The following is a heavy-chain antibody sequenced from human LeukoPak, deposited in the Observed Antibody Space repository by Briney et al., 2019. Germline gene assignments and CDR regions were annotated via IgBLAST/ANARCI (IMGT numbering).Heavy chain of an antibody. CDR1: GYTFTDNY. V-gene: IGHV1-2*02. J-gene: IGHJ4*02. CDR3: RRVASCGSGCYYYFDY. D-gene: IGHD2-21*02. Sequence: ASVKVSCKASGYTFTDNYIHWVRQAPGQGLEWMGWINPRSGGTSYGQKFQGRVTVTRDTSIITAYMELSSLTSDDTAVYYCRRVASCGSGCYYYFDYWGQGTLVTVSS. CDR2: INPRSGGT.